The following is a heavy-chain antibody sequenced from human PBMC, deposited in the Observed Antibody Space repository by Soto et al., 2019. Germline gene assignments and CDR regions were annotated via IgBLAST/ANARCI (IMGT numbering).Heavy chain of an antibody. J-gene: IGHJ4*02. CDR2: ISGSGGST. CDR3: AKKACLTAVAGPFDY. V-gene: IGHV3-23*01. Sequence: EVQLLESGGGLVQPGGSLRLSCAASGFTFSSYAMSWVRHAPGKGLEWVSAISGSGGSTYYAASVKGRFTISWDNSRNTLYLQVNSLRAENTAVYYCAKKACLTAVAGPFDYWGQGTLVTVSS. D-gene: IGHD6-19*01. CDR1: GFTFSSYA.